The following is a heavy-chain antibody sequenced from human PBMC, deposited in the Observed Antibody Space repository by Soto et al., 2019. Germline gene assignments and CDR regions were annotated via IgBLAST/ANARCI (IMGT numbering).Heavy chain of an antibody. Sequence: EVQLVESGGGLVQPGGSLRLSCTASGFTFSSYYMSWVRQAQGKGLEWVANVNEDGSERYYVDSVKGRFTVSRDNAKNSLYLQMNSLRAEDTAVYYCAKWGGAGSYYWGQVTLVTVSS. CDR3: AKWGGAGSYY. D-gene: IGHD1-26*01. V-gene: IGHV3-7*01. CDR2: VNEDGSER. CDR1: GFTFSSYY. J-gene: IGHJ4*02.